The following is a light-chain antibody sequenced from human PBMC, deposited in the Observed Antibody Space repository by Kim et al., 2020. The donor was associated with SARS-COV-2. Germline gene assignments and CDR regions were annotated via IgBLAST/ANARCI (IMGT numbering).Light chain of an antibody. CDR2: KAT. CDR1: QSKSMW. V-gene: IGKV1-5*03. J-gene: IGKJ2*01. Sequence: SALSATVGDRGMISCRASQSKSMWLAGYKQRPGETPKLMISKATSLQSGVPSRFSGSGSGTEFTLTDSSLQPDDFGTYYCRQYDNYFGQGTKLEI. CDR3: RQYDNY.